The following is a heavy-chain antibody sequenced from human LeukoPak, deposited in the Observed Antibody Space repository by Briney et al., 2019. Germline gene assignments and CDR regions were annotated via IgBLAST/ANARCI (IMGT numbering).Heavy chain of an antibody. V-gene: IGHV3-21*01. Sequence: GGSLRLSCAASGFTFSSYAMSWVRQAPGKGLEWVSSISTSSSYIYYADSLKGRFAISRDNARNSLYLHINSLRAEDTAVYYCARDVFGSEYPFDFWGQGTLVTVSS. CDR2: ISTSSSYI. J-gene: IGHJ4*02. CDR3: ARDVFGSEYPFDF. D-gene: IGHD2-2*01. CDR1: GFTFSSYA.